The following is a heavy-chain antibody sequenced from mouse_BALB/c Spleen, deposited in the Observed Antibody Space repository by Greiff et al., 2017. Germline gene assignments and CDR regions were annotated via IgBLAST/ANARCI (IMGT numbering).Heavy chain of an antibody. V-gene: IGHV3-8*02. J-gene: IGHJ1*01. CDR2: ISYSGST. D-gene: IGHD2-1*01. CDR3: ARSYGNYEWYFDV. CDR1: GDSITSGY. Sequence: VQLKQSGPRLVKPSQTLSLTCSVTGDSITSGYWNWIRNFPGNKLEYMGYISYSGSTYYNPSLKSRISITRDTSKNQYYLQLNSVTTEDTATYYCARSYGNYEWYFDVWGAGTTVTVSS.